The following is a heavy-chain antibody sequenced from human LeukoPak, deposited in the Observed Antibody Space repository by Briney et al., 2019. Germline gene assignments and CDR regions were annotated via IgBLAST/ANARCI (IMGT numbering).Heavy chain of an antibody. Sequence: GGSLRLSRVASGFTYSSHWMHWVRQAPGKGLVWVSRINSDGSSTTYADSVKGRLTSSRDNAKKTLYLEMNSLRAEDTAVYYCARDSYGLYFFDYWGQGTLVTVSS. V-gene: IGHV3-74*01. D-gene: IGHD3-16*01. CDR1: GFTYSSHW. J-gene: IGHJ4*02. CDR3: ARDSYGLYFFDY. CDR2: INSDGSST.